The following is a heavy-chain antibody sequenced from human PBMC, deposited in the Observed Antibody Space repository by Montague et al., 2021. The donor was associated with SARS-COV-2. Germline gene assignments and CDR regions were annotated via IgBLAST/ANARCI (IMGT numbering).Heavy chain of an antibody. CDR2: IYVGDSDA. Sequence: QPGAEVKKPGESLQISCKASGYNFRSYWIGGVRQMPGKGLEWMGRIYVGDSDARYSPSFQGQVTISADKSINTAYLQLRSLKASDTAMYYCARLEVATANYFDFWGQGTVVTVSS. CDR1: GYNFRSYW. J-gene: IGHJ4*02. V-gene: IGHV5-51*01. D-gene: IGHD5-24*01. CDR3: ARLEVATANYFDF.